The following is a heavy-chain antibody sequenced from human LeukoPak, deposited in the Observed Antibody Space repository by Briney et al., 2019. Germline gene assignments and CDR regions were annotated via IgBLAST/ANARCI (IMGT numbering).Heavy chain of an antibody. CDR1: GFTFSSYA. Sequence: PGGSLRLSCAASGFTFSSYAMHWVRQAPGKGLEWVAVISYDGSNKYYADSVKGRFTISRDNSKNTLYLQMNSLRAEDTAVYYCARDRISFRAVPGHPLDYWGQGTLVTVSS. CDR2: ISYDGSNK. D-gene: IGHD2-15*01. J-gene: IGHJ4*02. CDR3: ARDRISFRAVPGHPLDY. V-gene: IGHV3-30-3*01.